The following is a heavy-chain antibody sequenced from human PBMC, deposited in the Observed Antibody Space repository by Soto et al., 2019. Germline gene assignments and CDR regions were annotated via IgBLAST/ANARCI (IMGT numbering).Heavy chain of an antibody. V-gene: IGHV4-30-4*01. Sequence: HVQLHQSGPRLVKPSQTLSLECSVIGGSVNTGDNYWSWVRQSPGRGLEWIGYIYHTGNTFYNPALETRVTMSVDASKNQFSLTLTSVTAADMAVYFCAREPLDGMDVWGQGTNVTVSS. CDR3: AREPLDGMDV. CDR2: IYHTGNT. J-gene: IGHJ6*02. CDR1: GGSVNTGDNY.